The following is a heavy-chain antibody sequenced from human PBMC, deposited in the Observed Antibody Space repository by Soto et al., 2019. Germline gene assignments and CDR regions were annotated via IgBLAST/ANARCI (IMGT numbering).Heavy chain of an antibody. CDR2: ISYDGSNK. CDR1: GFTFSSYA. V-gene: IGHV3-30*04. D-gene: IGHD6-13*01. Sequence: GGSLRLSCAASGFTFSSYAMHWVRQAPGKGLEWVAVISYDGSNKYYADSVKGRFTISRDNSKNTLYLQMNSLRAEDTAVYYCARIARGWTSFIAAAGRRYYFDLWGRGTLVTVSS. CDR3: ARIARGWTSFIAAAGRRYYFDL. J-gene: IGHJ2*01.